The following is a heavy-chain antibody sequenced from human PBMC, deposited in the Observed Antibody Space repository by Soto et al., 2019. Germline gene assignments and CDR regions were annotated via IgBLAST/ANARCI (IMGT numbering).Heavy chain of an antibody. D-gene: IGHD5-12*01. Sequence: SETLSLTCTVSGGSISSSSYYWGWIRQPPGKGLEWIGSIYYSGSTYYNPSLKSRVTISVDTSKNQFSLQLNSVTPEDTAVYYCARVPSRGSTWGQGTLVTVSS. V-gene: IGHV4-39*01. CDR1: GGSISSSSYY. J-gene: IGHJ5*02. CDR2: IYYSGST. CDR3: ARVPSRGST.